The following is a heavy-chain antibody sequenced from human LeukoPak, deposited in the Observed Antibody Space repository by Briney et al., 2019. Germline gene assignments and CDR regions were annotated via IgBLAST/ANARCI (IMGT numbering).Heavy chain of an antibody. J-gene: IGHJ4*02. CDR2: ISGSGGST. CDR3: AKGYLNYDILTGYPIYFDY. Sequence: PGGSLRLSCAASGFTFSSYAMSWVRQAPGNGLEWVSAISGSGGSTYYADSVKGRFTISRDNSKNTLYLQMNSLRAEDTAVYYCAKGYLNYDILTGYPIYFDYWGQGTLVTVSS. V-gene: IGHV3-23*01. D-gene: IGHD3-9*01. CDR1: GFTFSSYA.